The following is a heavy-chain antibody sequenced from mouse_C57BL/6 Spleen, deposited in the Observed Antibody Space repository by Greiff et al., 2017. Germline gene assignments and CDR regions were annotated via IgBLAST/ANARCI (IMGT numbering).Heavy chain of an antibody. Sequence: EVLLVESGGGLVQPGGSLSLFCAASGFTFTDYYMSWVRQPPGKALEWLGFIRNKANGYTTEYSASVKGRFTISRDNSQSILYLQINALRAEDSAAYYCGRGVVDGCWGQGTTLTVYS. D-gene: IGHD1-1*01. CDR2: IRNKANGYTT. J-gene: IGHJ2*01. CDR3: GRGVVDGC. CDR1: GFTFTDYY. V-gene: IGHV7-3*01.